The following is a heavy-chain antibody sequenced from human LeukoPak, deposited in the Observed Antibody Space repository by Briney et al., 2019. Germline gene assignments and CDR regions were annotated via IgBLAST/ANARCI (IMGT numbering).Heavy chain of an antibody. CDR2: IYHSGST. CDR1: GYSISSGYY. J-gene: IGHJ4*02. D-gene: IGHD6-6*01. V-gene: IGHV4-38-2*01. CDR3: ARHGPESSSYDY. Sequence: SETLSLTCAVSGYSISSGYYWGWIRQPPGKGLEWIGSIYHSGSTYYNPSLKSRVTISVDTSKNQFSLKLSSVTAADTAVYYCARHGPESSSYDYWGQGTLVTVSS.